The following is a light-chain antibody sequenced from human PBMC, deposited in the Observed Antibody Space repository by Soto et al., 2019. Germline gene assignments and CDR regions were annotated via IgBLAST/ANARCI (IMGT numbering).Light chain of an antibody. V-gene: IGKV3-11*01. CDR2: DAS. J-gene: IGKJ5*01. Sequence: EIVLTQSPATLSLSPGERATLSCRASQSVSSYLAWYQQKPGQAPRLLIYDASNRATGIPARFSGSGSGTDFTHTSSSLEPEDFAVYYCQQRSNWITFGQGTRLEIK. CDR3: QQRSNWIT. CDR1: QSVSSY.